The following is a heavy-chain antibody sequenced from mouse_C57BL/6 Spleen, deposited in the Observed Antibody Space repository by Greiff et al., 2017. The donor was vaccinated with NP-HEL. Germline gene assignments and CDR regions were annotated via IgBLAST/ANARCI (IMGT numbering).Heavy chain of an antibody. CDR2: IDPETGGT. CDR1: GYTFTDYE. J-gene: IGHJ3*01. V-gene: IGHV1-15*01. D-gene: IGHD2-5*01. CDR3: TPYSNYVAWFAY. Sequence: VKLMESGAELVRPGASVTLSCKASGYTFTDYEMHWVKQTPVHGLEWIGAIDPETGGTAYNQKFKGKAILTADKSSSTAYMELRSLTSEDSAVYYCTPYSNYVAWFAYWGQGTLVTVSA.